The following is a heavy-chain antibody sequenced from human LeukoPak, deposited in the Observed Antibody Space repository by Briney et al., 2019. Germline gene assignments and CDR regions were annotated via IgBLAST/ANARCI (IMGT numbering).Heavy chain of an antibody. J-gene: IGHJ4*02. Sequence: SGTLSLTCGVSGGSITTTNYWGWVRQPPGQGLEWIGEISLTERTNYNPSLKSRVNISIDESKNHLYLNLASVTAADTAVYYCSRETGPFCPFGHWGQGTLVAVTS. CDR3: SRETGPFCPFGH. V-gene: IGHV4-4*02. D-gene: IGHD7-27*01. CDR2: ISLTERT. CDR1: GGSITTTNY.